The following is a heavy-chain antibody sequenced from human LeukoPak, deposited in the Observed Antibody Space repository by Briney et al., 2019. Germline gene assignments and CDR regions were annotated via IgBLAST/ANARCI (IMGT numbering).Heavy chain of an antibody. Sequence: SETLSLTCTVSGGSISSSSYYWGWIRQPPGKGLEWIGSIYYSGSTYYNPSLKSRVTISVDTSKNQFSLKLSSVTAADTAVYYCARWLQAEYYFDYWGQGTLVTVSS. CDR1: GGSISSSSYY. D-gene: IGHD5-24*01. V-gene: IGHV4-39*01. CDR3: ARWLQAEYYFDY. CDR2: IYYSGST. J-gene: IGHJ4*02.